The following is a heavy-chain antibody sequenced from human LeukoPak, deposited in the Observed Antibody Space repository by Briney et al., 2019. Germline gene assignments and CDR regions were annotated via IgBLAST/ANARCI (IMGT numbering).Heavy chain of an antibody. Sequence: GSLRLSCAASGFTFSSYWMHWVRQAPGKGLVWVSHINTDGSSTSYADSVKGRFTISRDNAKNTLYLQMNSLRAEDTAVYYCARIYDFWSGTAVSYWGQGTLVTVSS. J-gene: IGHJ4*02. D-gene: IGHD3-3*01. CDR3: ARIYDFWSGTAVSY. CDR1: GFTFSSYW. CDR2: INTDGSST. V-gene: IGHV3-74*01.